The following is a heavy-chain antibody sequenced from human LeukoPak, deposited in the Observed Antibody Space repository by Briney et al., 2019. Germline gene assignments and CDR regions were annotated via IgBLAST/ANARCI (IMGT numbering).Heavy chain of an antibody. D-gene: IGHD1-7*01. Sequence: GSLRLSCAASGFTFSSYSMNWVRQAPGKGLEWVSALSGRGDSTYYADSVKGRFTISRDNSKNTLYLQMNSLRVEDTAVYYCAKEGKTRNWNYYQAKPVYWGQGTLVTVSS. J-gene: IGHJ4*02. CDR3: AKEGKTRNWNYYQAKPVY. CDR1: GFTFSSYS. V-gene: IGHV3-23*01. CDR2: LSGRGDST.